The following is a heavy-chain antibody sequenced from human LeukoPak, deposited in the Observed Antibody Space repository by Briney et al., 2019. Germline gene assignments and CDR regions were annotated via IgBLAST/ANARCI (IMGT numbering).Heavy chain of an antibody. CDR3: ARVDTAMVLGFDI. CDR2: LYYGATT. J-gene: IGHJ3*02. Sequence: PSETLSLTCTVSGASISSSNHYWGWIRQPPGKGLEWIGSLYYGATTYYNLSLKSRVTISVDTSKNQFSLKLSSVTAADTAVYYCARVDTAMVLGFDIWGQGTMVTVSS. D-gene: IGHD5-18*01. CDR1: GASISSSNHY. V-gene: IGHV4-39*07.